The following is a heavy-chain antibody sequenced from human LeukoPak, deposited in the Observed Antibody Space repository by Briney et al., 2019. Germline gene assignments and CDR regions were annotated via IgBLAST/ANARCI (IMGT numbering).Heavy chain of an antibody. V-gene: IGHV3-48*03. CDR3: ARRGFYDTSGYLFDH. CDR2: ISTSGSPI. CDR1: GFTFSSYE. J-gene: IGHJ4*02. Sequence: GGSLRLSCAASGFTFSSYEMNWVRQAPGKGQEWVSYISTSGSPIYYGNSVKGRFTISRDNAKNSLYLQMNSLRAEDAALYYCARRGFYDTSGYLFDHWGQGTLVTVSS. D-gene: IGHD3-22*01.